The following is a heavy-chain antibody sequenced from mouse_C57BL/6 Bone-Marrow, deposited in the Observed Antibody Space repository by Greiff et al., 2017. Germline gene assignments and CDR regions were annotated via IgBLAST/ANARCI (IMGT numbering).Heavy chain of an antibody. CDR1: GYSITSGYY. J-gene: IGHJ1*03. Sequence: EVKLLESGPGLVKPSQSLSLTCSVTGYSITSGYYWNWIRQFPGNKLEWMGYISYDGSNNYNPSLKNRISITRDTSKNQFFLKLNSVTTEDTAKYYCARERGVRYFPYWYFDVWGTGTTVTGSS. V-gene: IGHV3-6*01. CDR2: ISYDGSN. D-gene: IGHD1-1*01. CDR3: ARERGVRYFPYWYFDV.